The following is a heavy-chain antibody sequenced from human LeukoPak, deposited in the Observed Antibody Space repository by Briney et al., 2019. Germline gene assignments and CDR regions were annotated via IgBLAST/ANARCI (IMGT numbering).Heavy chain of an antibody. CDR1: GGSLSGYY. D-gene: IGHD3-22*01. V-gene: IGHV4-34*01. CDR2: INQSGST. CDR3: ARGEDYYDSSGYRPLDY. Sequence: SETLSLTCGVYGGSLSGYYWSWIRQPPGKGLEWIGEINQSGSTNYNPSLKSRVTISVDTSKNQFSLKLSSVTAADTAVYYCARGEDYYDSSGYRPLDYWGQGTLVTVSS. J-gene: IGHJ4*02.